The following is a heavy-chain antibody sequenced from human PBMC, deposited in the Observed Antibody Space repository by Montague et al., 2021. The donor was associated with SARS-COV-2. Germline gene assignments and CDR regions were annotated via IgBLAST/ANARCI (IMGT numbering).Heavy chain of an antibody. CDR1: GGSIISSTYY. CDR3: ARYTEYPRYFDY. CDR2: MYFRGSI. V-gene: IGHV4-39*07. J-gene: IGHJ4*02. D-gene: IGHD2-2*01. Sequence: SETLSLTCTVSGGSIISSTYYWGWLRQPPGMGLEWIGNMYFRGSIYYNSSLKGRVTISVDTSKNQFSLKVTTVTAADTAVYYCARYTEYPRYFDYWGQGILVAVSS.